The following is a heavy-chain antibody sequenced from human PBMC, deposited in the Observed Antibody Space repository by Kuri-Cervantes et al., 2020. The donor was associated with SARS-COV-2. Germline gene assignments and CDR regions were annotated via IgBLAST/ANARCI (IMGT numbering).Heavy chain of an antibody. V-gene: IGHV3-7*01. CDR3: ARGLGTYYYGSGSYGY. CDR1: GFTFSSYW. Sequence: GESLKISCAASGFTFSSYWMSWVRQAPGKGLEWVANIKQDGSEKYYVDSVKGRFTIPRDNAKNSLYLQMNSLRAEDTAVYYCARGLGTYYYGSGSYGYWGQGTLVTVSS. J-gene: IGHJ4*02. D-gene: IGHD3-10*01. CDR2: IKQDGSEK.